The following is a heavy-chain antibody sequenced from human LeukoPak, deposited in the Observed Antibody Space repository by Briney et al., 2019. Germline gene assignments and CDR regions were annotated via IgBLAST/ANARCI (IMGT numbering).Heavy chain of an antibody. J-gene: IGHJ3*02. V-gene: IGHV4-4*07. CDR3: ARNWDYYDSTGGFDI. CDR2: IYTSGST. D-gene: IGHD3-22*01. CDR1: GGSLSSYY. Sequence: SETLSLTCTVSGGSLSSYYWSWIRQPAGKGLEWIGRIYTSGSTNYNPSLKSRVTMPVDTSKNQFSLKLSSVTAADTAVYYCARNWDYYDSTGGFDIWGQGTMVTVSS.